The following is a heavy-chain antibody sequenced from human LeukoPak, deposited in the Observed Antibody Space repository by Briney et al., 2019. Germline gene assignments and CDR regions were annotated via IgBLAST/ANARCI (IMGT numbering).Heavy chain of an antibody. J-gene: IGHJ4*02. CDR3: ARRGGRRDGYHVVEDEYYFDY. D-gene: IGHD5-24*01. CDR1: GGTFSSYA. V-gene: IGHV1-69*06. CDR2: IMPICGTA. Sequence: SVKVSCKASGGTFSSYAITWVRQAPGQGLEWMGGIMPICGTAHYAQKFQGRVTITADKSTSTAYMEVSSLRSEDTAVYYCARRGGRRDGYHVVEDEYYFDYWGQGTLVTVSS.